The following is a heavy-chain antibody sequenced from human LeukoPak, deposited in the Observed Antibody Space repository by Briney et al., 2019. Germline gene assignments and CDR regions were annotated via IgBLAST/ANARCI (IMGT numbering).Heavy chain of an antibody. CDR2: IYYSGNT. CDR1: GVSISSSNSY. J-gene: IGHJ4*02. V-gene: IGHV4-39*01. Sequence: PSETLSLTCTVSGVSISSSNSYWGWIRQPPGKGLEWIGSIYYSGNTYYNASLKSQVSLSIDTSKNQFSLRLTSVTAADTAVYYCARQTGSGLFSLPGGQGTLVTVSS. D-gene: IGHD3/OR15-3a*01. CDR3: ARQTGSGLFSLP.